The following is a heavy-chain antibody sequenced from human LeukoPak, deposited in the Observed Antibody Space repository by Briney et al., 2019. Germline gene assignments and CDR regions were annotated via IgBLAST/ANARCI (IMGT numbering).Heavy chain of an antibody. CDR1: GFTFRTYA. V-gene: IGHV3-30-3*01. CDR3: ARDIYHDY. D-gene: IGHD2-2*01. CDR2: ISYDGSNK. J-gene: IGHJ4*02. Sequence: GGSLRLSCAASGFTFRTYAMHWVRQAPGKGLEWVAVISYDGSNKYYADSVKGRFTISRDNSKNTLYLQMNSLRAEDTAVYYCARDIYHDYWGQGTLVTVSS.